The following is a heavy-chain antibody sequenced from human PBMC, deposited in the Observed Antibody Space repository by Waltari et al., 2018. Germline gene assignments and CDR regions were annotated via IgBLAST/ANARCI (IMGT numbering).Heavy chain of an antibody. V-gene: IGHV4-59*02. D-gene: IGHD4-17*01. CDR3: ARDPNGDYGY. Sequence: SGPGLVKPSETLSLTCTVSGDSVTDHYWSWIRQPPGKGLEWIGYIHHVGITNYSPSLKSRVTMSVDTTKNQFSLKLTSVTAADTAIYFCARDPNGDYGYWGQGTLVTVSS. CDR2: IHHVGIT. J-gene: IGHJ4*02. CDR1: GDSVTDHY.